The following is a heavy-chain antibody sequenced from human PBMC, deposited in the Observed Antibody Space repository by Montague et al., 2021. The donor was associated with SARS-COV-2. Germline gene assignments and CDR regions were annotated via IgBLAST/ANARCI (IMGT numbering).Heavy chain of an antibody. CDR1: GFTFSYYD. V-gene: IGHV3-48*03. CDR3: TRDYRSVVGDGLDI. J-gene: IGHJ3*02. CDR2: ISTGAYTT. Sequence: SLRLSCAASGFTFSYYDMNWVRQAPGKGPEWISYISTGAYTTLYAGSVKGRFTISRDNGKNSLYLQMNSLRVEDTAVYYCTRDYRSVVGDGLDIWGQGTKVTVSS. D-gene: IGHD3-16*02.